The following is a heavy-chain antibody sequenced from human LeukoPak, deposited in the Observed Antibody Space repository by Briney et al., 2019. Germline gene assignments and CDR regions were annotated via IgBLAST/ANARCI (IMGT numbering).Heavy chain of an antibody. D-gene: IGHD6-13*01. CDR2: IYYSGST. CDR1: GGSISSSTYY. J-gene: IGHJ4*02. Sequence: SETLSLTCTVSGGSISSSTYYWGWIRQPPGKGLEWIGSIYYSGSTYYNPSLKSRVTISVDTSKNQSSLKLSSVTAADTAVYYCARHSRGPAAGPAVDYWGQGTLVTVSS. CDR3: ARHSRGPAAGPAVDY. V-gene: IGHV4-39*01.